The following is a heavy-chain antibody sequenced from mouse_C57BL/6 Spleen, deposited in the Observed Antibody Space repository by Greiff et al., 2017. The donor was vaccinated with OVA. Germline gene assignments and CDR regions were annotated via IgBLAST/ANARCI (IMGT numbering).Heavy chain of an antibody. V-gene: IGHV1-81*01. Sequence: VQLQQSGAELARPGASVKLSCKASGYTFTSYGISWVKQRTGQGLEWIGEIYPRSGNTYYNEKFKGKATLTADKSSSTAYMELSSLTSEDSAVYFCVGREYGYFEVWGKGTTVTVSS. CDR3: VGREYGYFEV. CDR2: IYPRSGNT. J-gene: IGHJ1*03. D-gene: IGHD4-1*01. CDR1: GYTFTSYG.